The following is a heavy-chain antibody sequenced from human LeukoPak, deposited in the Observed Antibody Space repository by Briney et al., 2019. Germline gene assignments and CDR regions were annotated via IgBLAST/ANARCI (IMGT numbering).Heavy chain of an antibody. Sequence: GASVKVSCTASGGTFSSYAISWVRQAPGQGLEWMGGIIRIFGTANYAQKFEGRVTITTDESTSTAYMELSSLRSEDTAVYYCARGVVVAATVSWFDPWGQGTLVTVSS. CDR2: IIRIFGTA. J-gene: IGHJ5*02. CDR3: ARGVVVAATVSWFDP. V-gene: IGHV1-69*05. D-gene: IGHD2-15*01. CDR1: GGTFSSYA.